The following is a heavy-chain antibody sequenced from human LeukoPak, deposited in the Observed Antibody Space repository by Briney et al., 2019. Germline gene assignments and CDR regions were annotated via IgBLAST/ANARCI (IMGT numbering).Heavy chain of an antibody. V-gene: IGHV3-53*01. CDR3: ARGNSSSWYGLFDY. J-gene: IGHJ4*02. CDR1: GFTVSSNY. CDR2: IYSGGST. D-gene: IGHD6-13*01. Sequence: GGSLRLSCAASGFTVSSNYMSWVRQAPGKGLEWVSVIYSGGSTYYADSVKGRFTISRDNSKNTLYLQMNSLRAEDTAVYYRARGNSSSWYGLFDYWGQGTLVTVSS.